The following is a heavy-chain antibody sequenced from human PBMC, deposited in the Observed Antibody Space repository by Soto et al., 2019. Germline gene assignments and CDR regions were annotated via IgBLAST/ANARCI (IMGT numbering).Heavy chain of an antibody. D-gene: IGHD2-21*02. CDR3: ASGHCSGDCYSDY. J-gene: IGHJ4*02. V-gene: IGHV1-3*04. CDR1: GYTFSNYP. CDR2: INSGNGDT. Sequence: QVQLVQPGAEVKEPGASVKVSCKASGYTFSNYPIHWVRQAPGQGLEWLGWINSGNGDTKCSQKFQGRVTITWDTSATTTYIELSSLRSEDTAVYYCASGHCSGDCYSDYWGQGTLVTVSS.